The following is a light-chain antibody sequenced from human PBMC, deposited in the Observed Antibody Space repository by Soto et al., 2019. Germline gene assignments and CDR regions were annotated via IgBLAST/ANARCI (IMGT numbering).Light chain of an antibody. CDR3: SSYTITATL. J-gene: IGLJ2*01. V-gene: IGLV2-14*03. CDR1: SNDVGLYNY. CDR2: DVT. Sequence: QSAPTQPASVSGSPGQSITISCTGSSNDVGLYNYVSWYQQHPGKAPKLVISDVTNRPSGVSDRFSGSKSGNTAFLTISGLQAEDEADYYCSSYTITATLFGRGTKLTVL.